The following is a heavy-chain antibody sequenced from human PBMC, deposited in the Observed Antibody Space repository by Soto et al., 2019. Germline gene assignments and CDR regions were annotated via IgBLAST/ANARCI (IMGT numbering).Heavy chain of an antibody. V-gene: IGHV3-7*01. Sequence: EVQLVESGGRLVQPGGSLRLSCAASGFMFSAYWMSWVRQNPGKGLEWVATISGGASDKFYVDSVKGRFTISRDDSKYTLYLQMDSLRDEDTAVYYCVREDWHRFDSWGQGTLVTVSS. D-gene: IGHD2-21*01. CDR2: ISGGASDK. J-gene: IGHJ4*02. CDR3: VREDWHRFDS. CDR1: GFMFSAYW.